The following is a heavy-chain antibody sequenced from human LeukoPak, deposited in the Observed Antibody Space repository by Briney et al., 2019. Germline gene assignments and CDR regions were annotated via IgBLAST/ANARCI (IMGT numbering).Heavy chain of an antibody. CDR3: ARQRRTDGDPFDY. V-gene: IGHV4-61*08. CDR1: GGSISSGDYY. Sequence: PSETLSLTCTVSGGSISSGDYYWSWIRQPPGKGLEWIGYIYYSGSTNYNPSLKSRVTISVDTSKNQFSLKLSSVTAADTAVYYCARQRRTDGDPFDYWGQGTLVTVSS. D-gene: IGHD4-17*01. J-gene: IGHJ4*02. CDR2: IYYSGST.